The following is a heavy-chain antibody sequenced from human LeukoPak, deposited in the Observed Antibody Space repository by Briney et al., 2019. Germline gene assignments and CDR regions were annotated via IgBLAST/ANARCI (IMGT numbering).Heavy chain of an antibody. J-gene: IGHJ4*02. CDR3: ARGGIAAAALVRLDY. CDR2: IYYSGST. Sequence: SETLSLTCTVSGGSISSNFWSWIRQPPGKGLEWIGYIYYSGSTNYNPSLKSRVTIAVDTSKNQFSLKLSSVTAADTAVYYCARGGIAAAALVRLDYWGQGTLVTVSS. V-gene: IGHV4-59*01. CDR1: GGSISSNF. D-gene: IGHD6-13*01.